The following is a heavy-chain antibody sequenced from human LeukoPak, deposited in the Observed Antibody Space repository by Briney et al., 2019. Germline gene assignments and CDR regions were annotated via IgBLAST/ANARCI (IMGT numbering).Heavy chain of an antibody. J-gene: IGHJ4*02. CDR3: AREFYDSSGYYYFDY. CDR1: GYIFNSYG. D-gene: IGHD3-22*01. Sequence: GASVNVSCKACGYIFNSYGISWVRQAPGQGLEWMGWISAYNGNTNYAQKLQGRVTMTTDTSTSTAYMELRSLRSDDTAVYHCAREFYDSSGYYYFDYWGQGTLVTVSS. CDR2: ISAYNGNT. V-gene: IGHV1-18*01.